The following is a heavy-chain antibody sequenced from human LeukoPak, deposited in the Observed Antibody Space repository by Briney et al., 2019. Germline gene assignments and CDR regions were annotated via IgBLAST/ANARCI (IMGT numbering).Heavy chain of an antibody. CDR1: VGAIISSSYY. D-gene: IGHD6-6*01. J-gene: IGHJ6*03. CDR3: ARTKYSSSFYYYYYMDV. CDR2: IYYSGST. Sequence: PSETLSLTSTVAVGAIISSSYYWGWIRHPPGKGLGWVGIIYYSGSTYYNPSLKSRVTISVDTSKNQFSLKLSSVTAADTAVYYCARTKYSSSFYYYYYMDVWGKGTTVTISS. V-gene: IGHV4-39*07.